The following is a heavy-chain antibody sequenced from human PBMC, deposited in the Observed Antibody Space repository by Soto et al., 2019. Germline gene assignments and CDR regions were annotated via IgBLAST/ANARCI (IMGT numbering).Heavy chain of an antibody. Sequence: EVQLVESGGGLVQPGGSLSLSCVVSGFSVSSNFMSWVRQAPGKGLEWVSVIHSGGSTYYADSVKGRFIISRDDSKNTLYLQMNSLRVENTAVYYCAWEADYFDYWGQGTLVTVSS. CDR2: IHSGGST. CDR1: GFSVSSNF. CDR3: AWEADYFDY. V-gene: IGHV3-66*01. J-gene: IGHJ4*02.